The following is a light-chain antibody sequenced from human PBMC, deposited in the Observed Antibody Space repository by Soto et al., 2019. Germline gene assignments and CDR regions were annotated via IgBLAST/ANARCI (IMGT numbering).Light chain of an antibody. V-gene: IGKV1-39*01. Sequence: DIQITQSPSSLSASVGYRVTITCRASQSISSYLNWYQQKPGKAPKLLIYAASSLQSGVPSRLSGSGSGTDFTLSISSLQPEDFANYVRQQSDINLSVGRGTKG. CDR1: QSISSY. CDR3: QQSDINLS. J-gene: IGKJ4*01. CDR2: AAS.